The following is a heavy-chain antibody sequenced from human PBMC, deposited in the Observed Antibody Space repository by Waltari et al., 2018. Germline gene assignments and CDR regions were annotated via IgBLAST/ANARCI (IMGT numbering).Heavy chain of an antibody. CDR2: FEPEYGET. Sequence: QVQLVQSGAEGKKPGASVKVSCQISGHTLHEYSMHWVRPSPGKGLEWLGGFEPEYGETVYAQEFQGRVTMTEDTSTDTAYMELSSLRFDDTAIYFCASLGRFVLTAMDVWGPGTTVIV. V-gene: IGHV1-24*01. CDR1: GHTLHEYS. D-gene: IGHD6-6*01. J-gene: IGHJ6*02. CDR3: ASLGRFVLTAMDV.